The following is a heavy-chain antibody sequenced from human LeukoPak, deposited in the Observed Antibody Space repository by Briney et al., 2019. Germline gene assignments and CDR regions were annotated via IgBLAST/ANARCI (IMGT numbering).Heavy chain of an antibody. J-gene: IGHJ5*01. CDR2: MREDGGEI. CDR3: ARGGARWFDS. Sequence: GGSLRLSCAASGFTFTSYTMSWVRQAPGKGLEWVASMREDGGEIYYVDSVRGRFTISRDNPKNSLYLQMDSLRADDTAVYYCARGGARWFDSWGLGTLVTVSS. D-gene: IGHD4/OR15-4a*01. V-gene: IGHV3-7*01. CDR1: GFTFTSYT.